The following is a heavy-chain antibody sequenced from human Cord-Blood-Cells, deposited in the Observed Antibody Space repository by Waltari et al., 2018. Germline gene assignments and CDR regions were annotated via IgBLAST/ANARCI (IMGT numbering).Heavy chain of an antibody. D-gene: IGHD3-10*01. Sequence: QVQLVQSGAEVKKPGASVKVSCKASGYTFTGYYMHWVRQAPGQGLEWIGGINPNSGGTIYAQKFQGKVTMTRDTSISTAYMELSRLRSDDTAVYYCARARYGDGYNYWGQGTLVTVSS. V-gene: IGHV1-2*02. J-gene: IGHJ4*02. CDR2: INPNSGGT. CDR3: ARARYGDGYNY. CDR1: GYTFTGYY.